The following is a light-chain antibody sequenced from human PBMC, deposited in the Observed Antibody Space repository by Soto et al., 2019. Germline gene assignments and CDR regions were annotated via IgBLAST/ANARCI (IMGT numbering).Light chain of an antibody. Sequence: EIVMRQSPGNLSVSPGERATLSCRASQSVNSKLAWYQQKPGQAPRLLISDASTRATGIPARFSGSGSGTEFTLTISSLQSEDFAVYYCQQYNNCPLTFGQGTRLEIK. CDR1: QSVNSK. CDR3: QQYNNCPLT. J-gene: IGKJ5*01. CDR2: DAS. V-gene: IGKV3-15*01.